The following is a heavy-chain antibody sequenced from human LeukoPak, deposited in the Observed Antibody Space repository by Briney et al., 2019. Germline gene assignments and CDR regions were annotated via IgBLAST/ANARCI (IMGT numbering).Heavy chain of an antibody. CDR2: INHSGST. Sequence: SETLSLTCAVYGGSFSGYYWSWIRQPPGKGLEWIGEINHSGSTNYNPSLKSRVTISVDTSKNQFSLKLSSVTAADTAVYYCASQYSGSSLGYWGQGTLVTVSS. D-gene: IGHD1-26*01. J-gene: IGHJ4*02. V-gene: IGHV4-34*01. CDR1: GGSFSGYY. CDR3: ASQYSGSSLGY.